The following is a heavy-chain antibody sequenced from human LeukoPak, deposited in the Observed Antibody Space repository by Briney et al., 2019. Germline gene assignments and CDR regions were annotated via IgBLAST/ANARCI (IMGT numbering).Heavy chain of an antibody. Sequence: PSETLSLTCAVSGYSIRSGYYWGWIRQPPGKGLEWIGSIYHSGSTYYNPSLKSRVTISVDTSKNQFSLKLSSVTAADTAVYYCARLCCGPLGYWDQGTLVTVSS. CDR3: ARLCCGPLGY. J-gene: IGHJ4*02. CDR2: IYHSGST. CDR1: GYSIRSGYY. D-gene: IGHD2-21*01. V-gene: IGHV4-38-2*01.